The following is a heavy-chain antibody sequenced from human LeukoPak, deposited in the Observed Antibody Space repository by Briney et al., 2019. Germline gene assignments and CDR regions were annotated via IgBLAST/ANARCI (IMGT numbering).Heavy chain of an antibody. D-gene: IGHD3-10*01. CDR2: ISYDGSNK. V-gene: IGHV3-30*18. CDR3: AKSYYYHSGSFDY. J-gene: IGHJ4*02. Sequence: GGSLRLSCAASGLTFSSYGMHWVRQAPGKGLEWVAVISYDGSNKYYADSVKGRFTISRDNSKNTLYLQMNSLRAEDTAVYYCAKSYYYHSGSFDYWGQGTLVTVSS. CDR1: GLTFSSYG.